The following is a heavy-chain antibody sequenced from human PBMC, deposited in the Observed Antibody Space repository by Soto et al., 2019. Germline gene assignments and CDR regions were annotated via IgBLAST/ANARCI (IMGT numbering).Heavy chain of an antibody. V-gene: IGHV3-30*18. D-gene: IGHD6-19*01. J-gene: IGHJ6*02. CDR3: VKDGSSGWPYYYGMDV. CDR2: ISYDGSNK. Sequence: LRLSCAASGFTFSSYGMHWVRQAPGKGLEWVAVISYDGSNKYYADSVKGRFTISRDNSKNTLYLQMSSLRAEDTAVYYCVKDGSSGWPYYYGMDVWGQGTTVTVSS. CDR1: GFTFSSYG.